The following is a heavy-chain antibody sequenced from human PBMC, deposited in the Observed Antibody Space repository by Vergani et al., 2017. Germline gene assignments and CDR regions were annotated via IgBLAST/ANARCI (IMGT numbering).Heavy chain of an antibody. CDR2: INPNSGGT. Sequence: QVQLVQSGAEVKKPGASVKVSCKASGYTFTGYYMHWVRQAPGQGLEWMGWINPNSGGTNYAQKFQGRVTMTRDTSISTAYMELSRLRSDDTAVYYCASSYSSSWFYYYYGMDVWGQGTTVTVSS. CDR3: ASSYSSSWFYYYYGMDV. D-gene: IGHD6-13*01. CDR1: GYTFTGYY. J-gene: IGHJ6*02. V-gene: IGHV1-2*02.